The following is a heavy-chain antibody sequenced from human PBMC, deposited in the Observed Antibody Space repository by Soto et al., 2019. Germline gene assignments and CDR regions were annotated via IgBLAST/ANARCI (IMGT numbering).Heavy chain of an antibody. CDR1: GFTVRSNS. J-gene: IGHJ4*02. CDR3: ARGLGRVYYDRRSYLHLDY. D-gene: IGHD3-22*01. V-gene: IGHV3-53*01. CDR2: IYSGGST. Sequence: PGGSLRLSCAVSGFTVRSNSISWVRQGPWKGLECVSVIYSGGSTYFADSVKGRFTISRDNSKNTLYLQVNSLRAEDTAVYYCARGLGRVYYDRRSYLHLDYLGQAILVTFSS.